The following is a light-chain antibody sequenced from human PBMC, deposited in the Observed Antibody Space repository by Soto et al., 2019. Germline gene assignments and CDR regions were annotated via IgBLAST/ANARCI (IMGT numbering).Light chain of an antibody. CDR3: QQSYSTLWT. V-gene: IGKV1-5*03. Sequence: DIQMTQSPATLSGGVGDRVTITCRASHTISSWLAWYQPKPGKPPHLLIYKASTFKSGVPSSFSRSGSGTEFTLTISSLQPDDFATYSCQQSYSTLWTFGQGTKVDSK. CDR1: HTISSW. CDR2: KAS. J-gene: IGKJ1*01.